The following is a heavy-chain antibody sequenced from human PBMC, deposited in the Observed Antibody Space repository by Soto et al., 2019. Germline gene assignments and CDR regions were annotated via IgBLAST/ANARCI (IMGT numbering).Heavy chain of an antibody. D-gene: IGHD4-4*01. CDR2: IGGSGGNR. J-gene: IGHJ4*02. CDR3: ARVASDYINSVDH. CDR1: GFTFNAYA. Sequence: EVQLLESGGGLVQPGGSLRLSCAASGFTFNAYAMTWVRQAPGKGLERVSAIGGSGGNRYYAASVKGRFTISRDNSKHTLDLQMSRLRVEDTAVYYCARVASDYINSVDHWGQGILVTVSS. V-gene: IGHV3-23*01.